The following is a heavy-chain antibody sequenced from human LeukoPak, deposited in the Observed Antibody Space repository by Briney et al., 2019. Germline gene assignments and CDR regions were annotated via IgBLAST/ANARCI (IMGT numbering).Heavy chain of an antibody. J-gene: IGHJ5*02. V-gene: IGHV1-18*01. CDR3: ARDLVEDSSSWWGHQGWWFDP. D-gene: IGHD6-13*01. CDR2: ISAYNGNT. Sequence: ASVKVSCKASGYTFTSYGISWVRQAPGQGLEWMGWISAYNGNTNYAQKFQGRVTITADESTSTAYIELSSLRSEDTAVYYCARDLVEDSSSWWGHQGWWFDPWGQGTLVTVSS. CDR1: GYTFTSYG.